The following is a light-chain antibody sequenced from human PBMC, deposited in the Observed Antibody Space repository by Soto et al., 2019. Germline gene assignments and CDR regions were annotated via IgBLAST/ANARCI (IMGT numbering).Light chain of an antibody. J-gene: IGLJ2*01. CDR2: GDT. CDR3: QSHDSSLSGSV. V-gene: IGLV1-40*01. Sequence: QSALTQPPSVSGAPGQRVTISCTGSSSNIGAGYEVHWYQQLPGTAPKFIIYGDTNRPSGVPERFSASKSGTSASLAITGLQAEDEADYYCQSHDSSLSGSVFGGGTKLTVL. CDR1: SSNIGAGYE.